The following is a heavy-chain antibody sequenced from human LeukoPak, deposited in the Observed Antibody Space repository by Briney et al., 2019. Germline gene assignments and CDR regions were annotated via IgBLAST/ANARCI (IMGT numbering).Heavy chain of an antibody. CDR3: ASDSLHGYGLTN. J-gene: IGHJ4*02. Sequence: GGSLRLSCAASVFTFSSYWMHWVRQAPGKGLEWVAVMSYDGSHKYYADSVMGRFTISRDNSKNTVYLQMNGLRAEDTAVYNCASDSLHGYGLTNWGQGTLVTVSS. D-gene: IGHD3-10*01. CDR1: VFTFSSYW. V-gene: IGHV3-30-3*01. CDR2: MSYDGSHK.